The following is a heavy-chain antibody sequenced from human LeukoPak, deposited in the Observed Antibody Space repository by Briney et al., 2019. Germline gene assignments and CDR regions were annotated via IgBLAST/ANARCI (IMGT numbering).Heavy chain of an antibody. CDR3: ATWAFYHSLDV. Sequence: GGSLRLSCEASGFTFDAYAMHWVRQAPGKGLEWGSLINKDGSATYYADSVKGRFTISRDNSKNSLYLQMNSLRSEDTALYYCATWAFYHSLDVWGQGTTVTVSS. V-gene: IGHV3-43*02. J-gene: IGHJ6*02. D-gene: IGHD1-26*01. CDR2: INKDGSAT. CDR1: GFTFDAYA.